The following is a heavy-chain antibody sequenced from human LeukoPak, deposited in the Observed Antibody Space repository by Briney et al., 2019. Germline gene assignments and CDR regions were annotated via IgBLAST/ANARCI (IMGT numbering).Heavy chain of an antibody. CDR2: ICTSGRT. V-gene: IGHV4-61*02. Sequence: SETLSLTCTVSGGSISSAGYCWSWIRQPAGKGLEWIGRICTSGRTNYNPSLKSRVTISVDTSKNQFSLKLSSVTGADTAVYYCAREGSDYTWGQGTLVTVSS. CDR1: GGSISSAGYC. CDR3: AREGSDYT. J-gene: IGHJ4*02. D-gene: IGHD3-3*01.